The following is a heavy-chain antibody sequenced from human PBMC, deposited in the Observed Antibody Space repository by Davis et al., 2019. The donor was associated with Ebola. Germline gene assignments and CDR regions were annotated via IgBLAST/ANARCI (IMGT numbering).Heavy chain of an antibody. Sequence: KVSCKGSGYSFTSYWISWVRQMPGKGLEWMGRIDPSDSYTNYSPSFQGHVTISADKSISTAYLQWSSLKASDTAMYYCARPAYYDSSGYYASWGQGTMVTVSS. CDR1: GYSFTSYW. D-gene: IGHD3-22*01. J-gene: IGHJ3*01. CDR3: ARPAYYDSSGYYAS. V-gene: IGHV5-10-1*01. CDR2: IDPSDSYT.